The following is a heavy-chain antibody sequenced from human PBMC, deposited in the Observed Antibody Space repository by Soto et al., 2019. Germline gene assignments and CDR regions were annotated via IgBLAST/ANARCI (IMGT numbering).Heavy chain of an antibody. V-gene: IGHV4-4*02. Sequence: QVQLQESGPGLVKPSGTLSLTCAVSGGSISSSDWWSWVRQPPGKGLEWVGEIHHSGSTNYNPSLKSRVTISVDKSEKQFSLNLNSVTAADTAVYYCASRPTAVPIWGQGTLVTVSS. D-gene: IGHD2-2*01. CDR3: ASRPTAVPI. CDR1: GGSISSSDW. CDR2: IHHSGST. J-gene: IGHJ4*02.